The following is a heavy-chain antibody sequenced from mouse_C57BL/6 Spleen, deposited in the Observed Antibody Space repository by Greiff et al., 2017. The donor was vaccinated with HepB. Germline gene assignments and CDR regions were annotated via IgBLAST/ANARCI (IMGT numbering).Heavy chain of an antibody. Sequence: QVQLQQSGAELVMPGASVKLSCKASGYTFTSYWMHWVKQRPGQGLEWIGEIDPSDSYTNYNQKFKGKSTLTVDKSSSTAYMQLSSLTSEDSAVYYCARGDYSNLDYWGQGTTLTVSS. CDR1: GYTFTSYW. D-gene: IGHD2-5*01. CDR3: ARGDYSNLDY. V-gene: IGHV1-69*01. CDR2: IDPSDSYT. J-gene: IGHJ2*01.